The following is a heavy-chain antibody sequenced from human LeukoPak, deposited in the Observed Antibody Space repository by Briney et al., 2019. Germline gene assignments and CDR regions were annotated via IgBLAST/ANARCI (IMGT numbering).Heavy chain of an antibody. CDR2: INPNSGGT. Sequence: ASVKVSCKASGYTFTGYYMHWVRQAPGQGLEWMGRINPNSGGTNYAQKFQGRVTMTRDTSISTAYMELSRLRSDDTAVCYCARDLGYSYAYGYWGQGTLVTVSS. V-gene: IGHV1-2*06. J-gene: IGHJ4*02. CDR3: ARDLGYSYAYGY. D-gene: IGHD5-18*01. CDR1: GYTFTGYY.